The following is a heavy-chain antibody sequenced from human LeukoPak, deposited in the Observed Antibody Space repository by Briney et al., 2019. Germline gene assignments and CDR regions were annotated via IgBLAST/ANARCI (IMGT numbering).Heavy chain of an antibody. CDR2: ISYDGSNK. CDR1: GFTFSSYA. J-gene: IGHJ4*02. V-gene: IGHV3-30*04. CDR3: ARGTGEYNYDSPLDY. D-gene: IGHD5-18*01. Sequence: GGSLRLSCAASGFTFSSYAMHWVRQAPGKGLEWVAVISYDGSNKYYADSVKGRFTISRDNSKNTLYLQMNSLRAEDTAVYYCARGTGEYNYDSPLDYWGQGTLVTVSS.